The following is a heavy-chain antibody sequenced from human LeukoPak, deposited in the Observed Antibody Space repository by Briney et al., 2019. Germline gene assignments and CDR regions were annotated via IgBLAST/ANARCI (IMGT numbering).Heavy chain of an antibody. Sequence: PSETLSLTCTVSGGCISSNYWSWIRQPPGKALEWLGYIHYRGTTNYNPSLKSRVTISVDTSKNQFSLKLSSVTAADTAVYYCARERFGVFDPWGQGTLVTVSS. CDR1: GGCISSNY. V-gene: IGHV4-59*01. CDR3: ARERFGVFDP. CDR2: IHYRGTT. D-gene: IGHD3-10*01. J-gene: IGHJ5*02.